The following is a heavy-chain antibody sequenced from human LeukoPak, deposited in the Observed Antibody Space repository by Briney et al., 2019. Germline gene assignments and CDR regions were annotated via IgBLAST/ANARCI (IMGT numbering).Heavy chain of an antibody. CDR3: ARLGYYYDSSGYYPHYFDY. Sequence: GESLKISCKGSGYSFTSYWIGWVRQMPGKGLEWMGIIYPCDSDTRYSPSFQGQVTISADKSISTAYLQWSSLKASDTAMYYCARLGYYYDSSGYYPHYFDYWGQGTLVTVSS. CDR1: GYSFTSYW. D-gene: IGHD3-22*01. CDR2: IYPCDSDT. J-gene: IGHJ4*02. V-gene: IGHV5-51*01.